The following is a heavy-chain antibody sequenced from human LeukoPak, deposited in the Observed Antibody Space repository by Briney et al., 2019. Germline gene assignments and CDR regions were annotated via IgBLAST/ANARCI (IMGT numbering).Heavy chain of an antibody. J-gene: IGHJ4*02. Sequence: GEPLKISCKGSGYSFASYWIGWVRQMPGKGLEWMGIIYPGDSDTRYSPSFQGQVTISADKSISTAYLQWSSLKASDTAMYYCARSNNWNVYYFDYWGQGTLVTVSS. D-gene: IGHD1-20*01. CDR1: GYSFASYW. V-gene: IGHV5-51*01. CDR2: IYPGDSDT. CDR3: ARSNNWNVYYFDY.